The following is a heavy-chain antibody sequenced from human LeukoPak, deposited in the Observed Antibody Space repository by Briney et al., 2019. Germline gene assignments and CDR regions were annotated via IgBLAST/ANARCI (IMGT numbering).Heavy chain of an antibody. Sequence: ASVKVSCKASGYTFTGYYIHWVRQAPGQRLEWMGWTNPNSGVTNYAQKFQGRVNMTGDTSISTAYMELSRLISDDTAVYYCARGETVYGGAIVYWGQGTLVTVSS. J-gene: IGHJ4*02. V-gene: IGHV1-2*02. D-gene: IGHD3-16*02. CDR1: GYTFTGYY. CDR3: ARGETVYGGAIVY. CDR2: TNPNSGVT.